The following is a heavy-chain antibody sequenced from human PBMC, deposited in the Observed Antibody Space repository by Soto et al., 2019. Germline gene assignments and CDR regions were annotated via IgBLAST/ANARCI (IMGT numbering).Heavy chain of an antibody. V-gene: IGHV4-4*02. CDR3: AANGWYSIDY. CDR2: IYHSGGT. D-gene: IGHD6-19*01. CDR1: GGSITRDRW. Sequence: QMQLQESGPGLVKPSGTLSLTCTVSGGSITRDRWWSWVRQSPGKGLEWIGEIYHSGGTNYNPSLKXXVXISVXXXXXXXXLNLHSVTAVYTAVYYCAANGWYSIDYWGQGSLVIVSS. J-gene: IGHJ4*02.